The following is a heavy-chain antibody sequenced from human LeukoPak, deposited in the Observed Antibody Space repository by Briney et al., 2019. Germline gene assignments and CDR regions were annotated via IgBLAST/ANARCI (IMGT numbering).Heavy chain of an antibody. Sequence: GASVKVSCKASGYTFPTFAIHWVRLAPGQRPEWMGWINGGNGNTKYSQKFQGRVTITRDTSAGTAYMELTSLRSEDMAVYYCARGRGTGGSNRDFYFYYYMDVWGNGTTVIVSS. CDR3: ARGRGTGGSNRDFYFYYYMDV. D-gene: IGHD6-13*01. V-gene: IGHV1-3*01. J-gene: IGHJ6*03. CDR2: INGGNGNT. CDR1: GYTFPTFA.